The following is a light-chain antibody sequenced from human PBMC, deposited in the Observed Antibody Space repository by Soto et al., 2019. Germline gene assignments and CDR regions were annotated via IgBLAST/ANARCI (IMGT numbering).Light chain of an antibody. CDR2: DAS. CDR1: QDITNY. J-gene: IGKJ2*01. Sequence: DIQMTQSPSSLSASVGDRVTITCRASQDITNYLNWYQQKPGTAPKLLIYDASNLEAGVPSRFSGSGSATDFSFTISSLQPVDVATYYCQQYDLLPYTFGQGTRLEIK. V-gene: IGKV1-33*01. CDR3: QQYDLLPYT.